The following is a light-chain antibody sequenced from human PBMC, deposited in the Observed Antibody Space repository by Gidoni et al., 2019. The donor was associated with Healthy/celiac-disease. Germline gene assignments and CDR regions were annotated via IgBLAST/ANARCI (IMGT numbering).Light chain of an antibody. CDR3: QQRSNWPPIT. J-gene: IGKJ5*01. Sequence: EIVLTQSPATLSLSPGKRATLSCRASQSVSSYLAWYQQKPGQAPRLLIYDASNRATGIPARFSGSGSGTEFTLTISSLEPEDFAVYYCQQRSNWPPITFGQGTRLEIK. CDR2: DAS. CDR1: QSVSSY. V-gene: IGKV3-11*01.